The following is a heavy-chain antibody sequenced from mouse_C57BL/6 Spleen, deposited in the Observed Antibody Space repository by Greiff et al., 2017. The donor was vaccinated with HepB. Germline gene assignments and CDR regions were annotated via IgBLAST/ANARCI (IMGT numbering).Heavy chain of an antibody. V-gene: IGHV2-3*01. Sequence: VKVVESGPGLVAPSQSLSITCTVSGFSLTSYGVSWVRQPPGKGLEWLGVIWGDGSTNYHSALISRLSISKDNSKSQVFLKLNSLQTDDTATYYCAKDGPYYYGSSSYAMDYWGQGTSVTVSS. J-gene: IGHJ4*01. CDR2: IWGDGST. D-gene: IGHD1-1*01. CDR3: AKDGPYYYGSSSYAMDY. CDR1: GFSLTSYG.